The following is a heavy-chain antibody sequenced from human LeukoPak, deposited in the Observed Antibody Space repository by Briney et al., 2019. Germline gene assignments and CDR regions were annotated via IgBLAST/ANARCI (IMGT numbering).Heavy chain of an antibody. V-gene: IGHV3-23*01. J-gene: IGHJ6*03. CDR1: GFIFNNYA. Sequence: TGGSLRLSCAASGFIFNNYAMSWVRQAPGRGLEWVSAISGSGGSAYYAASVRGRFTISRDNSKNTLFLQMDSLRGEDTAVYYCAQGSYCTGTDCYNMDVWGTETTVTVSS. CDR3: AQGSYCTGTDCYNMDV. D-gene: IGHD2-2*02. CDR2: ISGSGGSA.